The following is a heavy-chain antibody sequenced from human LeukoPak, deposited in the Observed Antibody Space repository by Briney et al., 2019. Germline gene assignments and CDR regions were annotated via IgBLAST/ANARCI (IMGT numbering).Heavy chain of an antibody. V-gene: IGHV1-3*01. D-gene: IGHD1-1*01. J-gene: IGHJ4*02. CDR3: ASPGPKSETV. Sequence: ASVKVSCKTSGYIFTTYAIHWVRQAPGRGLEWMGLINADDGNTRYSQRFQGRVTITRDTSANTAYMELSSLRFEDTAVYYCASPGPKSETVWGQGTLVTVSS. CDR1: GYIFTTYA. CDR2: INADDGNT.